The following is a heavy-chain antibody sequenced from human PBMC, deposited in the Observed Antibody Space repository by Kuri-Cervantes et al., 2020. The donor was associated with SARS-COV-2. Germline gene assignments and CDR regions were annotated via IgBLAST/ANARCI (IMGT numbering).Heavy chain of an antibody. D-gene: IGHD3-3*01. J-gene: IGHJ5*02. Sequence: SCTVSGASISSSTYYWGWIRQSPGKGLEWLGSIYESGDTYYSASLKSRLSLSVDTSKNQFSLKLASVTAADTAIYYCARQMMSSITIFGVVITRNWFDPWGQGTLVTVSS. CDR1: GASISSSTYY. CDR2: IYESGDT. CDR3: ARQMMSSITIFGVVITRNWFDP. V-gene: IGHV4-39*01.